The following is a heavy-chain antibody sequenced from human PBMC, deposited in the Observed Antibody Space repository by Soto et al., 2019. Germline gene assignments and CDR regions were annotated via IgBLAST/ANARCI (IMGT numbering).Heavy chain of an antibody. Sequence: SLSLTCTVSGGSISSYYWSWIRQPPGKGLEWIGYIYYSGSTNYNPSLKSRVTISVDTSKNQFSLKLSSVTAADTAVYYCARGAGAVFGVVTEYNWVDPWGQGTLVTVSS. CDR2: IYYSGST. J-gene: IGHJ5*02. CDR3: ARGAGAVFGVVTEYNWVDP. CDR1: GGSISSYY. D-gene: IGHD3-3*01. V-gene: IGHV4-59*01.